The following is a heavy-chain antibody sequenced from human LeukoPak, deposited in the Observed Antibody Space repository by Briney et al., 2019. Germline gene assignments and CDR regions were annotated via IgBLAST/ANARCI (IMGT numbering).Heavy chain of an antibody. CDR3: ARVKKWGWLQLDAYFDY. J-gene: IGHJ4*02. V-gene: IGHV3-53*01. D-gene: IGHD5-24*01. CDR2: IYSGGST. Sequence: PGGSLRLSCAASGFTVSSNYMSWVRQAPGKGLEWVSVIYSGGSTYYADSVKGRFTISRDNSKNTLYLQMNSLRAEDTAVYYCARVKKWGWLQLDAYFDYWGQGTLVTVSS. CDR1: GFTVSSNY.